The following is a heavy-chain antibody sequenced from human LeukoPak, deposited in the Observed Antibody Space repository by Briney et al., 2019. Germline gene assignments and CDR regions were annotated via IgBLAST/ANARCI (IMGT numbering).Heavy chain of an antibody. J-gene: IGHJ4*02. D-gene: IGHD2-15*01. Sequence: GASVKVSCKASGYTFTSYGISWVRQAPGQGVEWMGWISAYNGNTNYAQKLQGRVTMTTDTSTSTAYMELRSLRSDDTAVYYCARDIVVVVAATRTFDYWGQGTLVTVSS. CDR2: ISAYNGNT. CDR1: GYTFTSYG. V-gene: IGHV1-18*01. CDR3: ARDIVVVVAATRTFDY.